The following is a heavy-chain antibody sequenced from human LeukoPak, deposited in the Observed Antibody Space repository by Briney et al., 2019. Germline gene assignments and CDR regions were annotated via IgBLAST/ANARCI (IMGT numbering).Heavy chain of an antibody. D-gene: IGHD2-15*01. J-gene: IGHJ4*02. CDR1: GFTFSSDA. CDR2: ISGSGGST. Sequence: GGSLRLSCPASGFTFSSDAMSWVRQPPGKGLEWVSAISGSGGSTYYAASVKGRFTSARDNSKNTLYLQMNSLRAEDTAVYYWARYIVAVVAATPGYFDYWGQGTLVTVSS. V-gene: IGHV3-23*01. CDR3: ARYIVAVVAATPGYFDY.